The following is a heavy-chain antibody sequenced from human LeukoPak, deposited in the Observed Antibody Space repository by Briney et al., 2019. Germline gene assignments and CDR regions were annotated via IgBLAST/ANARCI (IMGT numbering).Heavy chain of an antibody. CDR1: GGSISSGGYS. CDR3: ARAGYSGYSFDY. J-gene: IGHJ4*02. CDR2: IYHSGST. Sequence: SETLSLTCAVSGGSISSGGYSWSWIRQPPGKGLEWIGYIYHSGSTYYNPSLKSRVTISVDRSKNQFPLKLSSVTAADTAVYYCARAGYSGYSFDYWGQGTLVTVSS. D-gene: IGHD5-12*01. V-gene: IGHV4-30-2*01.